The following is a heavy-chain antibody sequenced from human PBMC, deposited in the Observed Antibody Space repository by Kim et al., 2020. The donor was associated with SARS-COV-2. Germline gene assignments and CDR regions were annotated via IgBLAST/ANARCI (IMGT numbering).Heavy chain of an antibody. Sequence: YNPSLKSRVTISVDTSKNQFSLKLSSVTAADTAVYYCARVPAAIIVVDYWGQGTLVTVSS. D-gene: IGHD2-2*01. V-gene: IGHV4-39*01. J-gene: IGHJ4*02. CDR3: ARVPAAIIVVDY.